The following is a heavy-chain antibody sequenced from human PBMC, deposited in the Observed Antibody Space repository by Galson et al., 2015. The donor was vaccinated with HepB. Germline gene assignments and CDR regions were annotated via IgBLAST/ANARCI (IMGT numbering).Heavy chain of an antibody. V-gene: IGHV4-39*01. Sequence: ETLSLTCTVSGGSISSGSYYWGWIRQPPGKELEWIGSIYYTGSIYHNPSLKSRVNMSVDTSKNQFSLKLASVTVADTAMYYCARRGGNFDSWGQGTLVTVSS. D-gene: IGHD1-26*01. CDR1: GGSISSGSYY. CDR3: ARRGGNFDS. CDR2: IYYTGSI. J-gene: IGHJ4*02.